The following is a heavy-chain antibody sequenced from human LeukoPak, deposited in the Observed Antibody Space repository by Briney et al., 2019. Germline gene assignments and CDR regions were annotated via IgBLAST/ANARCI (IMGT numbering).Heavy chain of an antibody. CDR3: ARNAGYGDYVDFDY. V-gene: IGHV3-11*06. D-gene: IGHD4-17*01. CDR1: GFTFSDYY. CDR2: ISSSSSYT. Sequence: GGSLRLSCAASGFTFSDYYMSWIRQAPGKGLEWVSYISSSSSYTNYADSVKGRFTISRDNAKNSLYLQMNSLRAEGTAVYYCARNAGYGDYVDFDYWGQGTLVTVSS. J-gene: IGHJ4*02.